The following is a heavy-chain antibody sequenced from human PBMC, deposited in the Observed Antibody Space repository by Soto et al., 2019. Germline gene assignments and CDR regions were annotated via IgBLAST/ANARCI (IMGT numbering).Heavy chain of an antibody. CDR3: ARDLGYCSSTICRPFDP. Sequence: VASVKVSCKASCYTFTSYGISWVRQAPGQGLEWMGWISAYNGNTNYAQKLQGRVTMTTDTSTSTAYMELRSLRSDDTAVYYCARDLGYCSSTICRPFDPSGQGTLVTASS. CDR1: CYTFTSYG. J-gene: IGHJ5*02. V-gene: IGHV1-18*04. CDR2: ISAYNGNT. D-gene: IGHD2-2*01.